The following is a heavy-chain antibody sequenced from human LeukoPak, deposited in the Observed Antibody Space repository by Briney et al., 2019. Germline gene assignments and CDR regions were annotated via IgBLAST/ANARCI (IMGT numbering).Heavy chain of an antibody. CDR3: ARDQEKETGTGAFDI. Sequence: GGSLRLSCAASGSTFSSYGMHWVRQAPGKGLEWVAVIWYDGSNKYYADSVKGRFTISRDNSKNTLYLQMNSLRAEDTAVYYCARDQEKETGTGAFDIWGQGTMVTVSS. V-gene: IGHV3-33*01. CDR1: GSTFSSYG. CDR2: IWYDGSNK. D-gene: IGHD3-9*01. J-gene: IGHJ3*02.